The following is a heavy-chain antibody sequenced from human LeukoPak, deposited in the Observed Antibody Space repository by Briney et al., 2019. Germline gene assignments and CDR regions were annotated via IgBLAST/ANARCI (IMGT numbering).Heavy chain of an antibody. D-gene: IGHD5-18*01. CDR1: GFTFSSYG. J-gene: IGHJ4*02. CDR2: ISYDGSNK. V-gene: IGHV3-30*03. Sequence: GGSLRLSCAASGFTFSSYGMHWVRQAPGKGLEWVAVISYDGSNKYYADSVKGRFTISRDNSKNTLYLQMNSLRAEDAAVYYCASGGYSYVYPAHYWGQGTLVTVSS. CDR3: ASGGYSYVYPAHY.